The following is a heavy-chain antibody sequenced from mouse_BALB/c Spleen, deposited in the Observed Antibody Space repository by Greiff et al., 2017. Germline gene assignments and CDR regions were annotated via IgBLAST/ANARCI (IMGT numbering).Heavy chain of an antibody. CDR3: TMGALNYFDY. Sequence: VKLMESGAELVKPGASVKLSCKASGYTFTSYYMYWVKQRPGQGLEWIGEINPSNGGTNFNEKFKSKATLTVDKSSSTAYMQLSSLTSEDSAVYYCTMGALNYFDYWGQGTTLTVSS. CDR2: INPSNGGT. J-gene: IGHJ2*01. CDR1: GYTFTSYY. V-gene: IGHV1S81*02.